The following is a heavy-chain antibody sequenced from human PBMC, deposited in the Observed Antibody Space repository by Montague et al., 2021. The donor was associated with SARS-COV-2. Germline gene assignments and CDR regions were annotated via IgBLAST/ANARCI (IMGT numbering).Heavy chain of an antibody. CDR3: VRRDRGAYYTLDY. D-gene: IGHD3-3*01. CDR2: ISPSGGTT. V-gene: IGHV3-64*01. Sequence: SLRLSCAASGFTFSDYFMNWVRQAPGKGLEYVSSISPSGGTTAYANSVKGRFTISSDNSKNTLYLQMGSLRAEDMAVYFCVRRDRGAYYTLDYWGQGTLVTVSS. CDR1: GFTFSDYF. J-gene: IGHJ4*02.